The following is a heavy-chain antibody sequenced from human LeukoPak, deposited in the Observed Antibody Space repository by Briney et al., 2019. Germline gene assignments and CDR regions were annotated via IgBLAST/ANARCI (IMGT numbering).Heavy chain of an antibody. V-gene: IGHV3-23*01. CDR3: AKDQWGGSSFYCDY. D-gene: IGHD2-15*01. CDR2: ITGSGGST. CDR1: GFTFSSYW. J-gene: IGHJ4*02. Sequence: GYLRLSCAASGFTFSSYWMSWVRQAPGKGLEWVSGITGSGGSTNYADSVKGRFTFSRDNSKNTLYLQMNSLRAQDTAVYYCAKDQWGGSSFYCDYWGQGTLVTVSS.